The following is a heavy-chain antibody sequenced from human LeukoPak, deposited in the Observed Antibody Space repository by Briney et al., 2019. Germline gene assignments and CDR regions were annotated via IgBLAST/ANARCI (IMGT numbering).Heavy chain of an antibody. V-gene: IGHV1-8*01. D-gene: IGHD6-19*01. CDR2: VNPNSGNT. Sequence: ASVKVSCKASGYTFTSYDINWVRQATGQGLEWMGWVNPNSGNTGYAQKFQGRVTMTRNTSISTAYMELSSLRSEDTAVYYCARGEYSSGWYSGYWGQGTLVTVSS. CDR1: GYTFTSYD. CDR3: ARGEYSSGWYSGY. J-gene: IGHJ4*02.